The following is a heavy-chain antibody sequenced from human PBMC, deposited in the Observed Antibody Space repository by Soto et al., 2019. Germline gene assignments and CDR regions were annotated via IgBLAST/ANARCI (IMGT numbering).Heavy chain of an antibody. CDR2: ISYDGSTK. J-gene: IGHJ4*02. D-gene: IGHD3-22*01. Sequence: QVQLVESGGGVVQPGRSLRLSCAASGFTFSNYAMHWVRQAPGKGLEWVAVISYDGSTKNYADSVKGRFTIARDNSKNTLYLQMNSLRAVDTAVYNCAREPAYYYDSSGYSVPFGYWGQGTLVTVSS. CDR3: AREPAYYYDSSGYSVPFGY. CDR1: GFTFSNYA. V-gene: IGHV3-30-3*01.